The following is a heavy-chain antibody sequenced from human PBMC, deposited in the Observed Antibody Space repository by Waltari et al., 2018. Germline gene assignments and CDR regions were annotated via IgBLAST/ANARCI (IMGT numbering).Heavy chain of an antibody. D-gene: IGHD3-9*01. Sequence: QVQLQESGPGLVKPSETLSLTCTVSGGSISSYYWSWIRQPQGKGLEWIGYIYYSGSTNYNPSLKSRVTISVDTSKNQFSLKLSSVTAADTAVYYCARDRRYYDILTVNYYYYGMDVWGQGTTVTVSS. CDR1: GGSISSYY. CDR2: IYYSGST. J-gene: IGHJ6*02. V-gene: IGHV4-59*01. CDR3: ARDRRYYDILTVNYYYYGMDV.